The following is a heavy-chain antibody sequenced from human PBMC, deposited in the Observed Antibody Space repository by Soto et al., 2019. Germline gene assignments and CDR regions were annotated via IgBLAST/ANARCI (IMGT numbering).Heavy chain of an antibody. D-gene: IGHD4-17*01. CDR1: GFIFGSYA. J-gene: IGHJ3*01. CDR3: AKDPNGDYVGGFDV. V-gene: IGHV3-23*01. CDR2: ISASGGRA. Sequence: GGSLRLSCAASGFIFGSYAMSWVRQAPGKGLEWVSGISASGGRAYYADSVRGRFTIFKDNSKNTLYLQMNSLRVEDTALYYCAKDPNGDYVGGFDVRGPGTMVTVSS.